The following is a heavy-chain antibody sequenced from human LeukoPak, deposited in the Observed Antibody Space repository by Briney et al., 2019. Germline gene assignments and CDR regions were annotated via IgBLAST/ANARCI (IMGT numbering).Heavy chain of an antibody. J-gene: IGHJ4*02. V-gene: IGHV3-30*04. CDR2: ISYDGSYK. Sequence: GRSLRLSCAASGFTFSSYAMHWVRQAPGKGLEWVAVISYDGSYKSYADSVKGRFTISRDNSKNMLYLQMNSLRAEDTAVYYCATIGPYGSGTYISADYWGQGTLVTVSS. CDR3: ATIGPYGSGTYISADY. CDR1: GFTFSSYA. D-gene: IGHD3-10*01.